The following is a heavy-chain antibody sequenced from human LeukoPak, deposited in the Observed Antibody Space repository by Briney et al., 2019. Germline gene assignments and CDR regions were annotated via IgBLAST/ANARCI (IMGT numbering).Heavy chain of an antibody. V-gene: IGHV4-31*03. CDR3: ARLIRSDYDY. CDR1: GGSISSGGDY. D-gene: IGHD3-16*01. J-gene: IGHJ4*02. Sequence: SETLSLTCTVSGGSISSGGDYWSWIRQHPGKGLEWIGYIYYSGSTYYNPSLKSRVTVSVDTSKNQFSLKLSSVTAADTAVYYCARLIRSDYDYWGQGTLVTVSS. CDR2: IYYSGST.